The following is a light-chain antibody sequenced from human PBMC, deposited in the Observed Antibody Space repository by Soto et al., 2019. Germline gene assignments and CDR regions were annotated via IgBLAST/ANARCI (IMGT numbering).Light chain of an antibody. J-gene: IGKJ1*01. Sequence: IQMTQSPSTLSASIGDRVVITCRASESISSWLAWYQQKPGKAPKLLIYDVSSLESGVPSRFSGSGSGTDFTLTISSLQPEDFATYYCLLDFRYFWAFGQGTKVDI. CDR2: DVS. V-gene: IGKV1-5*01. CDR1: ESISSW. CDR3: LLDFRYFWA.